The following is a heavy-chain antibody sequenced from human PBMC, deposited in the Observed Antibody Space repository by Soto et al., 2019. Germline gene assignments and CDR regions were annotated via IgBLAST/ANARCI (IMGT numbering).Heavy chain of an antibody. D-gene: IGHD3-3*01. CDR3: AKDVVITIFGVVSSGMDV. CDR1: GLTFSSYA. V-gene: IGHV3-23*01. CDR2: ISGSGGST. J-gene: IGHJ6*02. Sequence: GXLRLSCAASGLTFSSYAMIWVRQAPGKGLEWVSAISGSGGSTYYADSVKGRFTISRDNSKNTLYLQMNSLRAEDTAVYYCAKDVVITIFGVVSSGMDVWGQGTTVTASS.